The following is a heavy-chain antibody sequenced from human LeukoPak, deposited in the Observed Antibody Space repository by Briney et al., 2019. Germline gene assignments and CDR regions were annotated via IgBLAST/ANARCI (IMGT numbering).Heavy chain of an antibody. CDR1: GYTFTSYD. V-gene: IGHV1-8*01. CDR2: MNPNSGNT. Sequence: ASVEVSCKASGYTFTSYDINWVRQAPGQGLEWMGWMNPNSGNTGYAQKFQGRVTMTRNTSISTAYMELSSLRSEDTAVYYCARLRSSGGYYFDYWGQGTLVTVSS. D-gene: IGHD3-22*01. CDR3: ARLRSSGGYYFDY. J-gene: IGHJ4*02.